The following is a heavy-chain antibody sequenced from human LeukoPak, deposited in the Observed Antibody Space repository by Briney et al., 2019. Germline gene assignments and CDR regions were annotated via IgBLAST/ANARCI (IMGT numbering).Heavy chain of an antibody. D-gene: IGHD6-13*01. Sequence: NPSETLSLTCAVSGYSISSGYYWGWIRQPPGKGLEWIGSIYHSGSTYYNPSLKSRVTISVDTSKNQFSLKLSSVTAADTAVYYCAREMEDSSPGWWYFDPWGRGTLVTVSS. J-gene: IGHJ2*01. CDR3: AREMEDSSPGWWYFDP. V-gene: IGHV4-38-2*02. CDR1: GYSISSGYY. CDR2: IYHSGST.